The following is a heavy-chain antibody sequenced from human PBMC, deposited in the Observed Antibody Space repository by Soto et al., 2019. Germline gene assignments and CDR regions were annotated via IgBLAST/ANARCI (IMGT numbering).Heavy chain of an antibody. V-gene: IGHV4-39*01. D-gene: IGHD6-19*01. CDR2: IPFSGST. J-gene: IGHJ4*02. CDR3: AILGRSGLYQGSYFDS. CDR1: GGSISRNNHY. Sequence: QLQLQESGPGLVQPSETLSLTCTVSGGSISRNNHYWGWIRQSPGKGLEWIGSIPFSGSTNYNPSLKSRVRISMPASMNQSSLRMSAVNAADTAVFYCAILGRSGLYQGSYFDSWGQGLLVTVSS.